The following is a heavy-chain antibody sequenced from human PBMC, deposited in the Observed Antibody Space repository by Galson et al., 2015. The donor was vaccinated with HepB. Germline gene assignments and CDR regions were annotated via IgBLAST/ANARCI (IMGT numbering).Heavy chain of an antibody. D-gene: IGHD3-3*01. J-gene: IGHJ4*02. CDR1: GFTFSSYA. Sequence: SLRLSCAASGFTFSSYAMHWVRQAPGKGLEGVAVISYDGSNKYYADSVKGRFTISRDNSKNTLYLQMNSLRAEDTAVYYCARGYDFWSGYSYWGQGTLVTVSS. V-gene: IGHV3-30-3*01. CDR3: ARGYDFWSGYSY. CDR2: ISYDGSNK.